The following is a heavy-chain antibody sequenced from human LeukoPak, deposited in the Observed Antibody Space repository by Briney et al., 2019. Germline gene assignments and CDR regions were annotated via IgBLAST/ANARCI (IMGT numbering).Heavy chain of an antibody. D-gene: IGHD6-19*01. Sequence: PGGSLRLSCAASGFTVSSNYMSWVRQAPGKGLEWVSVIYSGGSTYYADSVKGRFTISRDNSKNTLYLQMNSLRAEDTAVYYCARGSSGYSSGWFDYWGQGTLVTVSS. CDR2: IYSGGST. V-gene: IGHV3-66*01. CDR3: ARGSSGYSSGWFDY. CDR1: GFTVSSNY. J-gene: IGHJ5*01.